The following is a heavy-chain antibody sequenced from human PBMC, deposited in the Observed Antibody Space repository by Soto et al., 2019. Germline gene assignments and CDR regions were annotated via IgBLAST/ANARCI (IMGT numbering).Heavy chain of an antibody. D-gene: IGHD6-13*01. CDR2: IYHSGST. J-gene: IGHJ3*02. Sequence: PSETLSLTCAVSGGSISSSNWWSWVRQPPGKGLEWIGEIYHSGSTNYNPSLKSRVTISVDKSKNQFSLKLSSVTAADTAVYYCARDCIAAAGIFAFDIWGQGTMVTVSS. V-gene: IGHV4-4*02. CDR3: ARDCIAAAGIFAFDI. CDR1: GGSISSSNW.